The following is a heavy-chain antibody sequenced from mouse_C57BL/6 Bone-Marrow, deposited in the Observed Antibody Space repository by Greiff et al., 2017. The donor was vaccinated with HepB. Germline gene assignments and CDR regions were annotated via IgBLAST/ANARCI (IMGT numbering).Heavy chain of an antibody. CDR2: IRNKANGYTT. V-gene: IGHV7-3*01. CDR1: GFTFTDYY. D-gene: IGHD1-1*01. J-gene: IGHJ4*01. CDR3: ARYIESPPYYYGSSYDAMDY. Sequence: EVKLEESGGGLVQPGGSLSLSCAASGFTFTDYYMSWVRQPPGKALEWLGFIRNKANGYTTEYSASVKGRFTISRDSSLSILYLQMNALRAEDSATDYCARYIESPPYYYGSSYDAMDYWGQGTSVTVSS.